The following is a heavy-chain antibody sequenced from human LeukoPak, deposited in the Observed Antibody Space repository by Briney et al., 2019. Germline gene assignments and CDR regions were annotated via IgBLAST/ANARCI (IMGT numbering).Heavy chain of an antibody. CDR2: ISSSSSYI. V-gene: IGHV3-21*01. J-gene: IGHJ3*02. CDR3: ASTEWEPKGAFDI. Sequence: GGSLRLSCAASGFTFSSYSMNWVRQAPGKWLEWVSSISSSSSYIYYADSVKGRFTISRDNAKNSLYLQMNSLRAEDTAVYYCASTEWEPKGAFDIWGQGTMVTVSS. CDR1: GFTFSSYS. D-gene: IGHD1-26*01.